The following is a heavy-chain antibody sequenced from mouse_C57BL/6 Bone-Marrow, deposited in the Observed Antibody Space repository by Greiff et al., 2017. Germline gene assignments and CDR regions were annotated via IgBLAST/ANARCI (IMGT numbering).Heavy chain of an antibody. J-gene: IGHJ1*03. D-gene: IGHD3-2*02. CDR1: GFTFSDYG. CDR2: ISSGSSTI. Sequence: EVKLMESGGGLVKPGGSLKLSCAASGFTFSDYGMHWVRQAPEKGLEWVAYISSGSSTIYYADTVKGRFTISRDNAKNTLFLQMTSLRSEDTAMYYCARNSSGDWYFDVWGTGTTVTVSS. CDR3: ARNSSGDWYFDV. V-gene: IGHV5-17*01.